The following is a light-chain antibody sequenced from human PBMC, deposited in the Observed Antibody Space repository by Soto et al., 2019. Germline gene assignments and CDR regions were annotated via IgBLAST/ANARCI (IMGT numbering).Light chain of an antibody. CDR1: QGISSY. CDR2: AAS. CDR3: QQINSYPRIT. V-gene: IGKV1-9*01. J-gene: IGKJ5*01. Sequence: IQLTQSPSSLSSSLGDRVTITCRASQGISSYLAWYQQKPGKAPKLLIYAASTLQSGVPSRFSGSGSGTDSTLTISSLQPEDFATYYCQQINSYPRITFGQGTRLEIK.